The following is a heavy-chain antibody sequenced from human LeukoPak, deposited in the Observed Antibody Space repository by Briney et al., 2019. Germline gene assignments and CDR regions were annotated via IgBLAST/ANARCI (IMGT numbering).Heavy chain of an antibody. D-gene: IGHD2-2*01. CDR2: ISAYNGNT. CDR1: GYTFTSYG. V-gene: IGHV1-18*01. CDR3: ARGSRIVVVPADFDY. Sequence: ASVKVSCKASGYTFTSYGISWVRQAPGQGLEWMGWISAYNGNTNYAQKLQGRVTMTTDTSTSTAYMELRSLRSDDTAMYYCARGSRIVVVPADFDYWGQGTLVTVSS. J-gene: IGHJ4*02.